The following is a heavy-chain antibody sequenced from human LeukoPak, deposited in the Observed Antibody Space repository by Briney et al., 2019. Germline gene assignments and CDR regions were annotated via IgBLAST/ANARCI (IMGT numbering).Heavy chain of an antibody. J-gene: IGHJ5*02. CDR3: ARLRITIFGVVPRWFDP. CDR2: ISHSGST. CDR1: GASFSGYY. V-gene: IGHV4-34*01. Sequence: SETLSLTCAVYGASFSGYYWSWIRQPPGKGLEWIGEISHSGSTNYNPSLKSRVTISIDTSKNQFSLKLSSVTAADTAVYYCARLRITIFGVVPRWFDPWGQGTLVTVSS. D-gene: IGHD3-3*01.